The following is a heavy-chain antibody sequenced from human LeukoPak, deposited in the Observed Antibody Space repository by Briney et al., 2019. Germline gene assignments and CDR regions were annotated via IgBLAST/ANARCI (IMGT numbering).Heavy chain of an antibody. J-gene: IGHJ4*02. Sequence: PGGSLRLSCAASGFTFSSYWMSWIRQAPGKGLEWVANIKQDGSEKYYVDSVKGRFTISRDNAKNSLYLQMNSLRAEDTAVYYCARDGDGVPAMPFDYWGQGTLVTASS. V-gene: IGHV3-7*01. CDR1: GFTFSSYW. CDR3: ARDGDGVPAMPFDY. CDR2: IKQDGSEK. D-gene: IGHD2-2*01.